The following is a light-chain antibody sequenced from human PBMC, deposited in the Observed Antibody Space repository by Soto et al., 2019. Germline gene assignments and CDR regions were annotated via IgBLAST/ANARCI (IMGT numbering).Light chain of an antibody. V-gene: IGKV3-20*01. CDR1: QSAISN. CDR3: HQYSSSPLT. Sequence: EIVMTQSPATLSVSPGERVTLSCRASQSAISNLAWYQQKPGQAPRLLIYGASSRATGIPDRFSGSGSGTDFTLNISRLEPEDFAVYYCHQYSSSPLTFGGGTKVDIK. J-gene: IGKJ4*01. CDR2: GAS.